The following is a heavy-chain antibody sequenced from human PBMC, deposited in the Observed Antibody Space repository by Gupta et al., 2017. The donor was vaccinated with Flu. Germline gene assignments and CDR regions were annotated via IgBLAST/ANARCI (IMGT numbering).Heavy chain of an antibody. CDR3: ARMLVVVPAAIQDSYYGMDV. V-gene: IGHV4-34*01. D-gene: IGHD2-2*02. J-gene: IGHJ6*02. CDR1: GGSFSGYY. CDR2: INHSGST. Sequence: QVQLQQWGAGLLKPSETLSLTCAVYGGSFSGYYWSWIRQPPGKGLEWIGEINHSGSTNYNPSLKSRVTISVDTSKNQFSLKLNSVTTADTAVYYCARMLVVVPAAIQDSYYGMDVWGQGTTVTVSS.